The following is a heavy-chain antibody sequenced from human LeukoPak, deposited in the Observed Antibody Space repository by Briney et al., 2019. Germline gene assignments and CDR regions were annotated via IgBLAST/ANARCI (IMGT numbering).Heavy chain of an antibody. V-gene: IGHV1-18*01. CDR2: ISAYNGNT. CDR3: ARGPTYSSSWLHFDY. D-gene: IGHD6-13*01. Sequence: ASVKVSCKASGYTFTSYGISWVRQAPGQGLEWMGWISAYNGNTNYAQKLQGRVTMTTDTSMSTAYMELRSLRSDDTAVYYCARGPTYSSSWLHFDYWGQGTLVTVSS. CDR1: GYTFTSYG. J-gene: IGHJ4*02.